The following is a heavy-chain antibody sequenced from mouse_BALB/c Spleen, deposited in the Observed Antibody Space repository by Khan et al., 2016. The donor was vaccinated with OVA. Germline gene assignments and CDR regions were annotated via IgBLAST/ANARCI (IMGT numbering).Heavy chain of an antibody. V-gene: IGHV2-3*01. D-gene: IGHD1-1*02. J-gene: IGHJ1*01. CDR1: GFSLATYG. CDR3: TKFYDGGVSNWYFDV. Sequence: QVQLKQSEPGLVAPSQSLSNTCTVSGFSLATYGVSWVRQPPGKGLEWLGIIWGDGNTNYHSALISRLSIITDYSKSQAVLKLHSLQTDDTTTYYCTKFYDGGVSNWYFDVWGEGTTVTVSS. CDR2: IWGDGNT.